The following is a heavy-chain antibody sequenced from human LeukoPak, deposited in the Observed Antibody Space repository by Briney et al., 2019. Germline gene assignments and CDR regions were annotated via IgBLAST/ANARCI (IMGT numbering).Heavy chain of an antibody. CDR3: ARGGYSYGFDY. J-gene: IGHJ4*02. CDR2: IYYSGST. CDR1: GGSISSYY. D-gene: IGHD5-18*01. Sequence: SETLSLTCTVSGGSISSYYWSWIRQPPGKGLEWIGYIYYSGSTNCNPSLKSRVTISVDTSKNQFSLKLRSVTAADTAVYYCARGGYSYGFDYWGQGTLVTVSS. V-gene: IGHV4-59*01.